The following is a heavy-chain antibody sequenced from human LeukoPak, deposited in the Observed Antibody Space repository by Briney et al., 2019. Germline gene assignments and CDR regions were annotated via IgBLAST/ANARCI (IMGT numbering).Heavy chain of an antibody. J-gene: IGHJ4*02. V-gene: IGHV4-38-2*02. CDR1: GYSISSGYY. CDR2: IYHSGST. Sequence: SETLSLTCTVSGYSISSGYYWGWIRQPPGKGLEWIGSIYHSGSTYYNPSLKSRVTISVDTPKNQFSLKLSSVTAADTAVYYCARRRYTSGYLDYWGQGTLVTVSS. D-gene: IGHD3-22*01. CDR3: ARRRYTSGYLDY.